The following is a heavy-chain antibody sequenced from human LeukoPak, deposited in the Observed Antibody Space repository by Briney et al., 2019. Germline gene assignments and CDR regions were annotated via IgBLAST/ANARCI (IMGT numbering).Heavy chain of an antibody. CDR3: ARAAGYYGSGSYLDY. CDR2: ISAYNGNT. J-gene: IGHJ4*02. CDR1: GYTFIDYN. D-gene: IGHD3-10*01. V-gene: IGHV1-18*01. Sequence: GASVKVSCKASGYTFIDYNVHWVRQAPGQGLEWMGWISAYNGNTNYAQKLQGRVTMTTDTSTSTAYMELRSLRSDDTAVYYCARAAGYYGSGSYLDYWGQGTLVTVSS.